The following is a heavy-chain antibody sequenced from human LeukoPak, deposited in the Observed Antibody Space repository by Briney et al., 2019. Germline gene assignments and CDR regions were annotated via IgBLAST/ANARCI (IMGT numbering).Heavy chain of an antibody. CDR2: INTDGSST. CDR1: GFTFSSYW. J-gene: IGHJ3*02. V-gene: IGHV3-74*03. CDR3: ARPRSGYSADAFDI. D-gene: IGHD3-3*01. Sequence: GGSLRLSCAASGFTFSSYWMHWVRQAPGKGLVWVSRINTDGSSTKYADSVKGRFTISRDNAKNTLYLQMNSLRAEDTAVYYCARPRSGYSADAFDIWGQGTMVTVSS.